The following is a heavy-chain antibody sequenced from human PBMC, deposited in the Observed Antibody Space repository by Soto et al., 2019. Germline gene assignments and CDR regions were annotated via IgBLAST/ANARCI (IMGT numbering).Heavy chain of an antibody. CDR3: ARDRGKGKYFDL. CDR1: GFTFSTQA. V-gene: IGHV3-33*01. Sequence: QVQLVESGGGVVQPGRSLRLSCAASGFTFSTQAMHWVRQAPGKGLEWVAFIWYDGSKKNYADSVKGRFTISRDNSKNTQYLQRNSLRAEDTAVYYCARDRGKGKYFDLWGRGTLVTVSS. J-gene: IGHJ2*01. CDR2: IWYDGSKK.